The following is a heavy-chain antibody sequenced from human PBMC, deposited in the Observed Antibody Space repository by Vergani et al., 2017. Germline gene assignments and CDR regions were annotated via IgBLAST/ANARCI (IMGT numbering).Heavy chain of an antibody. CDR3: ARYGSANLPSFDY. CDR2: IYYTGTT. Sequence: QVQLEESGPGLVKPSETLSLTCTVSGGSFNTYYWSWIRQSPGKGLEWIGTIYYTGTTYYNEANKSRLTISIDTSKNQFSLNLTSVTAADTAVYYCARYGSANLPSFDYWGQGTLVTVSS. CDR1: GGSFNTYY. D-gene: IGHD3-10*01. J-gene: IGHJ4*02. V-gene: IGHV4-59*13.